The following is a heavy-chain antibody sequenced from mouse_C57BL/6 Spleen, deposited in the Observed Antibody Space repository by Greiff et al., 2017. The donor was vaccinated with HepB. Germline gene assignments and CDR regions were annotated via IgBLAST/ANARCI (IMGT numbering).Heavy chain of an antibody. CDR3: ARPKLMVPYAMDY. Sequence: QVQLKQSGAELVRPGASVKLSCKASGYTFTDYYINWVKQRPGQGLEWIARIYPGSGNTYYNEKFKGKATLTAEKSSSTAYMQLSSLTSEDSAVYFCARPKLMVPYAMDYWGQGTSVTVSS. CDR2: IYPGSGNT. D-gene: IGHD1-1*02. V-gene: IGHV1-76*01. CDR1: GYTFTDYY. J-gene: IGHJ4*01.